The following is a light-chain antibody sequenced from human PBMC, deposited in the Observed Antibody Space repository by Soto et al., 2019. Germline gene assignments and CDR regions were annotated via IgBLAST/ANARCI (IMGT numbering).Light chain of an antibody. CDR1: SSDVGSYNY. CDR2: EVS. CDR3: SSYTSRTTRVV. J-gene: IGLJ2*01. V-gene: IGLV2-14*01. Sequence: QSVPTQPASVSGSPGQSITISCTGTSSDVGSYNYVSWYQQLPGKAPKLLIYEVSNRPSGVSYRFSASKSGNTASLTISGLQAEDEADYYCSSYTSRTTRVVFGGGTQLTVL.